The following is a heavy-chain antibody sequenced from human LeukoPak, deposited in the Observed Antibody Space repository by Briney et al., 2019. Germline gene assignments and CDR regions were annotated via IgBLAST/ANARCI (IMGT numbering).Heavy chain of an antibody. Sequence: SETLSLTCAVSGGSISSSNWWSWVRQPPGKGLEWIGEIYHSGSTNYNPSLKSRVTISVDKTKNQFSLKLSSVTAADTAVYYCASTYYNLAVAGFDPWGQGTLVTVSS. J-gene: IGHJ5*02. D-gene: IGHD6-19*01. CDR1: GGSISSSNW. CDR2: IYHSGST. V-gene: IGHV4-4*02. CDR3: ASTYYNLAVAGFDP.